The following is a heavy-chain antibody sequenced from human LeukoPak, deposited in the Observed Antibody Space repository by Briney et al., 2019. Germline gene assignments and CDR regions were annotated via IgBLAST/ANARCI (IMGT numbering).Heavy chain of an antibody. CDR2: IYYSGST. D-gene: IGHD2-2*01. CDR3: AREGPAAPSHYYYYYGMDV. J-gene: IGHJ6*02. CDR1: GGSISSYY. V-gene: IGHV4-59*01. Sequence: SETLSLTCTVSGGSISSYYWSWIRQPPGKGLEWIGYIYYSGSTNYNPSLKSRVTISVDTSKNQFSLKLSSVTAADTAVYYCAREGPAAPSHYYYYYGMDVWGQGTTVTVSS.